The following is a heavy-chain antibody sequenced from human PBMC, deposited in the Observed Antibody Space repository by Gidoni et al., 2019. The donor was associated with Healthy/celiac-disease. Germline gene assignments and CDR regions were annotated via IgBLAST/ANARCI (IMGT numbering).Heavy chain of an antibody. CDR1: GVNVSSEG. CDR3: ARASLLVIPKRGPLMDV. Sequence: EVQRVESGGGLVQPGGSRRLSGAAPGVNVSSEGMSWVRQAPVKGLVWVANIQQGGSAKYYLDSVKGRFTISRDNAKNSLYLQMNSLRAVDTAVYYCARASLLVIPKRGPLMDVWGKGTTVTVSS. D-gene: IGHD6-13*01. CDR2: IQQGGSAK. J-gene: IGHJ6*03. V-gene: IGHV3-7*04.